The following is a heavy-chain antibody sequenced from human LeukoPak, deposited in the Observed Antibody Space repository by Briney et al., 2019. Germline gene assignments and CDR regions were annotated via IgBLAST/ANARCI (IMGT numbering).Heavy chain of an antibody. J-gene: IGHJ3*02. V-gene: IGHV1-18*01. Sequence: ASVKVSCKASGYTFTSYGISWVRQAPGQGLEWMGWISAYNGNTNYAQKLQGRVTMTTDTSTSTAYMELRSLRSDDTAVYYCAAIMVVTAGVAFNIWGQGTMVTVSS. CDR3: AAIMVVTAGVAFNI. CDR1: GYTFTSYG. CDR2: ISAYNGNT. D-gene: IGHD2-21*02.